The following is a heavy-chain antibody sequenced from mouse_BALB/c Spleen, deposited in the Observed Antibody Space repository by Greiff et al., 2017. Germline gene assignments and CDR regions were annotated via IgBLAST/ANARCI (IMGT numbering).Heavy chain of an antibody. J-gene: IGHJ4*01. CDR1: GYTFTSYW. CDR2: IYPSDSYT. Sequence: QVQLKQPGAELVRPGASVKLSCKASGYTFTSYWINWVKQRPGQGLEWIGNIYPSDSYTNYNQKFKDKATLTVDKSSSTAYMQLSSPTSEDSAVYYCTVTGKDYYAMDYWGQGTSVTVSS. CDR3: TVTGKDYYAMDY. D-gene: IGHD4-1*01. V-gene: IGHV1-69*02.